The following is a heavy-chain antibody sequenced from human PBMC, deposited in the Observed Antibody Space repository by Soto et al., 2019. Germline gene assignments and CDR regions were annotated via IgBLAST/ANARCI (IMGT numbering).Heavy chain of an antibody. D-gene: IGHD3-10*01. J-gene: IGHJ3*02. CDR2: IYYIGST. V-gene: IGHV4-31*03. Sequence: LSLTCTVSGCSISSGGYYWSWIRQHPGKGLAWIGYIYYIGSTYYNPSLKSRVSISVDTSKNQFSLKLSSVTAADTAVFYCARFYMVRGVMSDFDIWGQGTMVTVSS. CDR3: ARFYMVRGVMSDFDI. CDR1: GCSISSGGYY.